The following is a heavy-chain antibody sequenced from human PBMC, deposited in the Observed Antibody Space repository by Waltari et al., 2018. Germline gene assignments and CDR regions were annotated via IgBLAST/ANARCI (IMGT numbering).Heavy chain of an antibody. Sequence: QVQLVQSGAEVKKPGASVKFSCKSSGYTFTVYYMHWVRQPPGQELEWMGWINPNSGCTSYSQKFQGSVTLTRDQSILTAYMQLTRRGSDDTGVYYWARGSARVTYYYDSSGYHLFDYWGQGTLVTVSS. CDR2: INPNSGCT. CDR1: GYTFTVYY. CDR3: ARGSARVTYYYDSSGYHLFDY. V-gene: IGHV1-2*02. D-gene: IGHD3-22*01. J-gene: IGHJ4*02.